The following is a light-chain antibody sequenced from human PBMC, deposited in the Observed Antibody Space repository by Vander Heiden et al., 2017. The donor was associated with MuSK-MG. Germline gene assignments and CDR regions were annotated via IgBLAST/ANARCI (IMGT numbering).Light chain of an antibody. CDR1: SSDVGGYDS. CDR2: DVN. J-gene: IGLJ2*01. CDR3: SSYTGSSAVV. Sequence: QSALTQPASVAGSPGQSITLSCTGPSSDVGGYDSVSWYQQSPGKAPKLIIYDVNNRPSGVSDRFSGSKSGNTASLTISGLQAGDEADYYCSSYTGSSAVVFGGGTKLTVL. V-gene: IGLV2-14*03.